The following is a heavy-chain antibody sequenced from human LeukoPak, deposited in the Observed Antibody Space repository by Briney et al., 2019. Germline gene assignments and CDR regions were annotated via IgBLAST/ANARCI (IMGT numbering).Heavy chain of an antibody. V-gene: IGHV4-4*07. CDR2: IFTSGST. J-gene: IGHJ3*02. D-gene: IGHD4-11*01. Sequence: SETLSLTCAVSGGSINNYYWSWIRQPAGKGLELIGRIFTSGSTNYNASLKSRVTMSVDTSKNQFSLKLRSMTAADTAVYYCARAPVTVKDSFDIWGQGTMVTVSS. CDR3: ARAPVTVKDSFDI. CDR1: GGSINNYY.